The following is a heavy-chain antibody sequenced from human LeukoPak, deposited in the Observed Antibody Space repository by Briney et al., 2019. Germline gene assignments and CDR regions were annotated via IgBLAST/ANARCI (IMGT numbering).Heavy chain of an antibody. V-gene: IGHV3-23*01. Sequence: GGSLRLSCAASGFTFSNYAMNWVRQAPGKGLEWVSLISGSTGSTYYADSVKGRFSISRDNSKNTVYLQMNSLRAEDTAIYYCARNGIGGAFDIWGQGTMVTVSS. J-gene: IGHJ3*02. CDR2: ISGSTGST. CDR3: ARNGIGGAFDI. D-gene: IGHD1-1*01. CDR1: GFTFSNYA.